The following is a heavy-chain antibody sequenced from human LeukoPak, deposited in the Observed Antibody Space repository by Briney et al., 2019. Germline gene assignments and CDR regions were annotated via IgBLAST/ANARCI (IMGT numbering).Heavy chain of an antibody. D-gene: IGHD6-19*01. Sequence: ASVNLSCNASGYTFTVYYMHWGRQAPGPGLGLMGWINPNSGGTNYAQKFQGRVTMTRDTSISTAYMELSRLRSDDTAVYYCARDEAVAGTDYWGQGTLVTVSS. V-gene: IGHV1-2*02. J-gene: IGHJ4*02. CDR2: INPNSGGT. CDR3: ARDEAVAGTDY. CDR1: GYTFTVYY.